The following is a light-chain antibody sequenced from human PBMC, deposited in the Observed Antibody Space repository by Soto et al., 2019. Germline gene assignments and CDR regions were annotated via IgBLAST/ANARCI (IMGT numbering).Light chain of an antibody. V-gene: IGKV1-9*01. CDR3: QQFNVYPLT. Sequence: DIQLTQSPSFLSASVGDRVTITCRASQGINDYLAWYQQKPGKAPKLLIYAASTLQSEVPSRFSGSASGTEFTLTISSLQPEEFATYYCQQFNVYPLTFGGGTKVEIK. CDR2: AAS. CDR1: QGINDY. J-gene: IGKJ4*01.